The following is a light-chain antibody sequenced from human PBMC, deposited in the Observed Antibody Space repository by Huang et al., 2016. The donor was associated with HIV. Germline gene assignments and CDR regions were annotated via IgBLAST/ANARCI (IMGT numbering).Light chain of an antibody. CDR2: WAS. V-gene: IGKV4-1*01. Sequence: IVMTQSPESLAVSLGERASINCKSSQSLLYRSNNKNYLAWYQTKQGHPPTLLIYWASVRDVGVPERFSGGGSWTNFTLTINSLQADDVAVYYCQQHYGRQSTFGQGT. CDR1: QSLLYRSNNKNY. CDR3: QQHYGRQST. J-gene: IGKJ1*01.